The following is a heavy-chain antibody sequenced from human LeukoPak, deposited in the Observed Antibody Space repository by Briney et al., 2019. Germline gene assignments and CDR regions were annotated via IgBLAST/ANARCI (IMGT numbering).Heavy chain of an antibody. Sequence: GGSLRLSCAASGFTSSSHTMHWVRQAPGKGLEWVAVVSNDGDNTYYADSVKGRFTISRDNSKNTLYLQMNSLRVEDTAVYYCARGSLAVAGTRKRSDAFDIWGQGTMVTVSS. D-gene: IGHD6-19*01. CDR3: ARGSLAVAGTRKRSDAFDI. CDR2: VSNDGDNT. J-gene: IGHJ3*02. CDR1: GFTSSSHT. V-gene: IGHV3-30-3*01.